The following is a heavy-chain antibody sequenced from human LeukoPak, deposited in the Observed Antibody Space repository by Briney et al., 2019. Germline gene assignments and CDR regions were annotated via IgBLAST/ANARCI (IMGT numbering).Heavy chain of an antibody. V-gene: IGHV3-23*01. D-gene: IGHD4-17*01. CDR2: ISPGGEET. Sequence: GGSLRLSCSASGFTFNSFAMNWVRQAPGKGLEWVSSISPGGEETYYADSVEGRFTISRDNSKNTLSLQMNSLRAEDTAVYYCAKQYIVTTWYWFGSWGQGTLVTVSS. J-gene: IGHJ5*01. CDR3: AKQYIVTTWYWFGS. CDR1: GFTFNSFA.